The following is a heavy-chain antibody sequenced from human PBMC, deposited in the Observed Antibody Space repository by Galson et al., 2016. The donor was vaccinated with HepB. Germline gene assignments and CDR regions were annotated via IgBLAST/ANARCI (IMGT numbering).Heavy chain of an antibody. J-gene: IGHJ5*02. CDR1: GIVVSSTH. CDR3: ARCSVYSTGWCNSFDP. CDR2: ISAGGVT. V-gene: IGHV3-53*01. Sequence: SLRLSCAASGIVVSSTHFSWVRQTPGKGLEWVSSISAGGVTYYPDSVKGRFTTSRDISKNTLFLQMSSLRAEDTAVYYCARCSVYSTGWCNSFDPWGQGTLVIVSS. D-gene: IGHD6-19*01.